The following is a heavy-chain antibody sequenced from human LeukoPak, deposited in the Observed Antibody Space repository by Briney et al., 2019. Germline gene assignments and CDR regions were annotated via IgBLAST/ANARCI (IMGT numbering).Heavy chain of an antibody. Sequence: PSETLSLTCTVSGGSISSYYWSWIRQPPGKGLEWIGYIYYSGSTNYKPSLKSRVTISADTSKNQFSLKLSSVTAADTAVYYCVRGNYDSSGYSNAFDIWGQGAMVTDSS. CDR3: VRGNYDSSGYSNAFDI. D-gene: IGHD3-22*01. J-gene: IGHJ3*02. V-gene: IGHV4-59*01. CDR2: IYYSGST. CDR1: GGSISSYY.